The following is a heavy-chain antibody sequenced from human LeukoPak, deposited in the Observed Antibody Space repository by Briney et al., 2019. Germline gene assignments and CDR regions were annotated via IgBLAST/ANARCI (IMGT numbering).Heavy chain of an antibody. CDR2: INHSGST. D-gene: IGHD2-2*01. CDR1: GVSFSGYY. J-gene: IGHJ6*02. Sequence: PSETLSLTCAVYGVSFSGYYWSWIRQPPGKGLEWIGEINHSGSTNYNPSLKSRVTISVDTSKNQFSLKLSSVTAADTAVYYCARGRLQLLRHDYYYYGMDVWGQGTTVTVSS. CDR3: ARGRLQLLRHDYYYYGMDV. V-gene: IGHV4-34*01.